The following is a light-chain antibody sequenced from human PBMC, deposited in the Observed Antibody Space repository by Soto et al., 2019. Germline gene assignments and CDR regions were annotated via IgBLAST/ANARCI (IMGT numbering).Light chain of an antibody. V-gene: IGKV3-20*01. CDR2: GAS. Sequence: EIVLTQSPGTLSLSPGERATLSCRASQTVTSNYLAWYQRKPGQAPRLLIYGASSRATDIPARFSGSGSGTDVTLTITRLEPEDFAVYFCQQYAGSPSTFGPGTKMEIK. CDR3: QQYAGSPST. CDR1: QTVTSNY. J-gene: IGKJ1*01.